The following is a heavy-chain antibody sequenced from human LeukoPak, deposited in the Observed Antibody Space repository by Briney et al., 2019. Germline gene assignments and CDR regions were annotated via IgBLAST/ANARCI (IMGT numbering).Heavy chain of an antibody. CDR2: INHSGST. V-gene: IGHV4-34*01. CDR3: FWRYCSSSSCQFDY. CDR1: GGSFSGYY. J-gene: IGHJ4*02. Sequence: SETLSLTCAVYGGSFSGYYWSWIRQPPGKGLEWIGEINHSGSTNYNPSLKSRVTISVDTSKNQFSLKLSSVTAADTAVYYCFWRYCSSSSCQFDYWGQGTLVTVSS. D-gene: IGHD2-2*01.